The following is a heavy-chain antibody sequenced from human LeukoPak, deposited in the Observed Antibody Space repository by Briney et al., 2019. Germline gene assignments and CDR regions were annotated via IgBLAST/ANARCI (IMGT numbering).Heavy chain of an antibody. CDR1: GFTFDDYA. V-gene: IGHV3-9*01. D-gene: IGHD3-16*02. CDR3: AKATMITFGGVIVPNAFDI. Sequence: GGSLGLSCAASGFTFDDYAMHWVRQAPGKGLEWVSGISWNSGSIGYADSVKGRFTISRDNAKNSLYLQMNSLRAEDTALYYCAKATMITFGGVIVPNAFDIWGQGTMVTVSS. J-gene: IGHJ3*02. CDR2: ISWNSGSI.